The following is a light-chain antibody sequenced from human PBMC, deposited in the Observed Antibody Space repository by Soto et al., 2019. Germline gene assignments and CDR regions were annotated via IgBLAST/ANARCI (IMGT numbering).Light chain of an antibody. CDR2: AAI. CDR1: QTITTY. V-gene: IGKV1-39*01. Sequence: DIQVTQSPSSLSASVGDRVTITCRASQTITTYLNWYQHKPGKAPKLLIYAAISLQSGVPSRLSGSGSGTDFTLTISNLQPEDFATYYCQQTYSTPHTFGQGTKVDIK. J-gene: IGKJ2*01. CDR3: QQTYSTPHT.